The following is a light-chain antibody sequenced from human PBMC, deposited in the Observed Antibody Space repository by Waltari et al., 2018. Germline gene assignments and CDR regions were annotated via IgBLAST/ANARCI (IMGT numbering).Light chain of an antibody. J-gene: IGKJ4*01. V-gene: IGKV4-1*01. Sequence: DIVMTQSPDSLAVSLGVRATINCKSSQSVLYSSNNKNYLAWYQQTPGQPPKLLIYWASNRESGVPGRFSGSGSGTDFTLTISSLQAEDVAVYYCQQYYETPLTFGGGTKVEIK. CDR3: QQYYETPLT. CDR1: QSVLYSSNNKNY. CDR2: WAS.